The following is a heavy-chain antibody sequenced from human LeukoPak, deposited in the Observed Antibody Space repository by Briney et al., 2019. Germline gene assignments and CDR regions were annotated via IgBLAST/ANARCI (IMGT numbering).Heavy chain of an antibody. D-gene: IGHD6-19*01. V-gene: IGHV1-58*02. J-gene: IGHJ4*02. CDR3: AASRQSIAVDG. CDR2: IVVGGGNT. Sequence: ASVKVSCKASGFTFTSSAMLGLRQARGQRLEWVGGIVVGGGNTNYAQNTQERVTIPRDTFTSKASMELSSLRFEDTAVYYCAASRQSIAVDGWGQGPLVTVHS. CDR1: GFTFTSSA.